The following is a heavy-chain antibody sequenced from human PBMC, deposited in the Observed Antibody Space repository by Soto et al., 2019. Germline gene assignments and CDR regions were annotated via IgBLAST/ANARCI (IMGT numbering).Heavy chain of an antibody. Sequence: QVQLVQSGAEVKKAGASVKVSCKASGYTFNIYGITWVRQAPGQGLEWMGWISGNNDNSKYAQKFQGRVTMTTETSTSTAYMELRSLRSDDTAVYFCARDGVRSKLAFKKDWFDPWGQGTLVTVSS. V-gene: IGHV1-18*01. CDR2: ISGNNDNS. CDR1: GYTFNIYG. D-gene: IGHD2-8*01. CDR3: ARDGVRSKLAFKKDWFDP. J-gene: IGHJ5*02.